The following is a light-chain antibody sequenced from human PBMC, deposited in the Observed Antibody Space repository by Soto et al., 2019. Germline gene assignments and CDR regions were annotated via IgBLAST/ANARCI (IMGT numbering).Light chain of an antibody. CDR2: GAS. J-gene: IGKJ2*01. V-gene: IGKV3-20*01. CDR1: QSVSSSY. Sequence: EIVLTQSPGTLSLSPGERATLSCRASQSVSSSYLAWYQQKPGQAPRLLIFGASSRATGIPDRFSGSGSGTDFTFTISRLEAEDFAVYYCQQYGSSPYTFGQGTKLEIK. CDR3: QQYGSSPYT.